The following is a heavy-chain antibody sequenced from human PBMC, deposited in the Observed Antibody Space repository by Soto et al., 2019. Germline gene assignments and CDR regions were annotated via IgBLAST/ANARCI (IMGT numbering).Heavy chain of an antibody. CDR1: GGTFSSYA. CDR3: TRDGYNSYYYYGMDV. CDR2: IIPIFGTA. Sequence: SVKVSCKASGGTFSSYAISWVRQAPGQGLEWMGGIIPIFGTANYAQKFQGRVTITADESTSTAYMELSSLRSEDTAVYYCTRDGYNSYYYYGMDVWGQGTTVTVSS. V-gene: IGHV1-69*13. D-gene: IGHD5-12*01. J-gene: IGHJ6*02.